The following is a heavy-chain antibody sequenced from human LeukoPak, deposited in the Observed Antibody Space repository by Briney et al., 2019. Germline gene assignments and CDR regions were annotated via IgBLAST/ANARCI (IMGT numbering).Heavy chain of an antibody. CDR3: TRRLDD. CDR2: ISSSGSTI. CDR1: GFTFSSYS. V-gene: IGHV3-48*02. J-gene: IGHJ4*02. Sequence: GGSLRLSCAASGFTFSSYSMNWVRQAPGKGLEWISYISSSGSTINYADSVKGRFTISRDSAKNSLYLQMNSLRDEDTAVYYCTRRLDDWGQGTLVTVSS. D-gene: IGHD3-16*01.